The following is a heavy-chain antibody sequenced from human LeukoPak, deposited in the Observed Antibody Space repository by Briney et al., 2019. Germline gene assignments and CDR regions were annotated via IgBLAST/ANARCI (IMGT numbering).Heavy chain of an antibody. J-gene: IGHJ4*02. D-gene: IGHD2-2*01. V-gene: IGHV3-23*01. CDR2: ISASGGST. CDR1: GFTFSSYS. Sequence: PGGSLRLSCAASGFTFSSYSMNWVRQAPGKGLEWVSTISASGGSTYYADSVQGRFTISRDNSKNTLYVQMSSLRAEDTAVYYCAKDLGYCSSTSCHFDSWGQGTLVTVSS. CDR3: AKDLGYCSSTSCHFDS.